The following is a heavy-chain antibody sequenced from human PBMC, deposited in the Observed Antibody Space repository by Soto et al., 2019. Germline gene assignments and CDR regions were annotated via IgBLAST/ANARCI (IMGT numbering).Heavy chain of an antibody. D-gene: IGHD6-13*01. J-gene: IGHJ4*02. V-gene: IGHV1-69*13. CDR2: IIPIFGTA. Sequence: AVKVSCKACGGTFSSYAISWVRQAPGQGLEWMGGIIPIFGTADYAQKFQGRVTITADESTSTAYMELSSLRSEDTAVYYCARVFPRPNARAYLQQLDPSWGQGTLVTVSS. CDR1: GGTFSSYA. CDR3: ARVFPRPNARAYLQQLDPS.